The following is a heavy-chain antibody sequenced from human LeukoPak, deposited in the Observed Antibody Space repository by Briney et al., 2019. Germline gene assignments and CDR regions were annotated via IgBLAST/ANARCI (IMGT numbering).Heavy chain of an antibody. CDR2: IYYSGST. V-gene: IGHV4-59*12. D-gene: IGHD1-1*01. Sequence: PSETLSLTCTVSGGSISSYYWSWIRQPPGKGLERIGYIYYSGSTNYNPSLKSRVTISVDKSKNQFSLKLSSVTAADTAVYYCARDLLYTGEFDYWGQGTLVTVSS. CDR3: ARDLLYTGEFDY. J-gene: IGHJ4*02. CDR1: GGSISSYY.